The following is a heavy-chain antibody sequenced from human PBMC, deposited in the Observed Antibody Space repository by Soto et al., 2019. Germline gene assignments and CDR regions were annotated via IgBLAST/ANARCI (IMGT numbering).Heavy chain of an antibody. J-gene: IGHJ6*02. CDR1: GGSFSSYA. V-gene: IGHV1-69*06. Sequence: QVQLVQSGAAVKKPGSSVKVSCKASGGSFSSYAISWVRQAPGQGLEWMGGIVPFFGTANYAQKIQARVTLTADKSTSTAYMELSNQRSEDTAVEYCAIYLATPGPRFSSYAMDVRGQGTRVTVSS. D-gene: IGHD6-13*01. CDR3: AIYLATPGPRFSSYAMDV. CDR2: IVPFFGTA.